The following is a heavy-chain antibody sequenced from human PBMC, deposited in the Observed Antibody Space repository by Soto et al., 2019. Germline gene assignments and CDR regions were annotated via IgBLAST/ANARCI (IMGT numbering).Heavy chain of an antibody. CDR2: IYYRGNT. V-gene: IGHV4-59*01. CDR1: GGSISRYY. CDR3: AGVHGSMGHEFFFDY. Sequence: PSETLSLTCSVSGGSISRYYWSWVRQPPGQELEWIGYIYYRGNTNYNPSLESRLTMSVDTSKNQFSVRLTSVTAADTAIYYCAGVHGSMGHEFFFDYWGQGALVTVSS. D-gene: IGHD3-10*01. J-gene: IGHJ4*02.